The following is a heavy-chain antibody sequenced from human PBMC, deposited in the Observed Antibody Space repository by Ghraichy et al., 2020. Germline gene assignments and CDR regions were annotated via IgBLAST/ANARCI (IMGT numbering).Heavy chain of an antibody. V-gene: IGHV3-23*01. J-gene: IGHJ6*02. CDR3: AKSVSRTSPGMDV. CDR2: VTTGGDGT. D-gene: IGHD6-13*01. Sequence: GSLNISCAAAGFSFSNHVMRWIRQAPGKGLEWVSSVTTGGDGTFYADSVKGRFTISRDISKSTLYLQMNNLRAEDTAVYYCAKSVSRTSPGMDVWGQGTTVTVSS. CDR1: GFSFSNHV.